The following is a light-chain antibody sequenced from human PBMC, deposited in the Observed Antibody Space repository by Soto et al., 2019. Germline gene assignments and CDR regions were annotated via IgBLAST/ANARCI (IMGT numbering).Light chain of an antibody. J-gene: IGLJ3*02. CDR1: SSDVGGYNY. CDR2: DVS. V-gene: IGLV2-11*01. Sequence: QSALTQPRSVSGSPGQSVTISCTGTSSDVGGYNYVSWYQQHPGKAPKLMIYDVSKRPSGVPDRFSGSKSGNTASLTISGLQAADEADYYCCSYAGTYTNWVFGGGTKLTVL. CDR3: CSYAGTYTNWV.